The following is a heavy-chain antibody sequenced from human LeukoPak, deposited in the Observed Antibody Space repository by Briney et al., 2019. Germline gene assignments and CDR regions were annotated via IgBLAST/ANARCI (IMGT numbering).Heavy chain of an antibody. J-gene: IGHJ4*02. CDR2: LYTSGDT. CDR3: ARDLGSVAGLDY. D-gene: IGHD6-19*01. V-gene: IGHV3-66*01. CDR1: GLTVSTNY. Sequence: GGSLRLSCAASGLTVSTNYMTWVRQAPGKGLEWVSVLYTSGDTYFADSVKGRFAVSRDNSENTLHLQMSNLRVEDTAVYFCARDLGSVAGLDYWGQGTLVMVSS.